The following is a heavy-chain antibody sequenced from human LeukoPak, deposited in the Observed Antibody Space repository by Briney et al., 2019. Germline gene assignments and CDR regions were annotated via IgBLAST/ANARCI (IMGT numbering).Heavy chain of an antibody. Sequence: GGSLRLSCAASGFTFSSYGMHWVRQAPGKGLEWVAVIWYDGSNKYYADSVKGLFTISRDNSKNTLYLQMNSLRAEDTAVYYCAREVGLPGAFDYWGQGTLVTVSS. V-gene: IGHV3-33*01. CDR1: GFTFSSYG. CDR2: IWYDGSNK. D-gene: IGHD5-12*01. J-gene: IGHJ4*02. CDR3: AREVGLPGAFDY.